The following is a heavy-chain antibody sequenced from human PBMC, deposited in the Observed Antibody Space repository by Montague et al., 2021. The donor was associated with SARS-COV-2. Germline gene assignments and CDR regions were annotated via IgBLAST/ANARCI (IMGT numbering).Heavy chain of an antibody. CDR3: ARGARQGYGFRLGSFDY. V-gene: IGHV4-34*01. Sequence: SETLSLTCAVYGGSFSGYSWNWTRQPPGKGLEWIGEINHGGSTNYNPSLKSRVTMSVDTSKSQFSLKLSSVTAADTAVYYCARGARQGYGFRLGSFDYWGQGTLVTVSP. CDR1: GGSFSGYS. CDR2: INHGGST. J-gene: IGHJ4*02. D-gene: IGHD3-10*01.